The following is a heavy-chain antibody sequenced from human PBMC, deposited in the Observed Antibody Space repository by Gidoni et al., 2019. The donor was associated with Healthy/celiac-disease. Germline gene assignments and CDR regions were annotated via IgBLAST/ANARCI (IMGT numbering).Heavy chain of an antibody. CDR1: GYSISSGYY. CDR2: IYHSGST. CDR3: ARVYFPRGPFDP. V-gene: IGHV4-38-2*02. D-gene: IGHD2-21*01. Sequence: QVQLQESGPGLVKPSETLSLTCTVSGYSISSGYYWGWIRQPPGKGLAWIGSIYHSGSTYYNPSLKSRVTISVDTSKNQFSLKLSSVTAADTAVYYCARVYFPRGPFDPWGQGTLVTVSS. J-gene: IGHJ5*02.